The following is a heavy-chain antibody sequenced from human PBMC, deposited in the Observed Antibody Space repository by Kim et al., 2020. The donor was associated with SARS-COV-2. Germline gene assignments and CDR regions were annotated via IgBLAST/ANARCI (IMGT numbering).Heavy chain of an antibody. CDR1: GGSFSGYY. CDR2: INHSGST. CDR3: ARGSILLWFGELLRDYFDY. Sequence: SETLSLTCAVYGGSFSGYYWSWIRQPPGKGLEWIGEINHSGSTNYNPSLKSRVTISVDTSKNQFSLKLSSVTAADTAVYYCARGSILLWFGELLRDYFDYWGQGTLVTVSS. V-gene: IGHV4-34*01. D-gene: IGHD3-10*01. J-gene: IGHJ4*02.